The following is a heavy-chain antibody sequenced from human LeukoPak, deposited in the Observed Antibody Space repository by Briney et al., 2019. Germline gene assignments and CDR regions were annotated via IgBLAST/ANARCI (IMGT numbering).Heavy chain of an antibody. CDR3: ARDRGYGDSIDY. D-gene: IGHD4-17*01. CDR1: GGSISSGSYY. V-gene: IGHV4-61*02. J-gene: IGHJ4*02. Sequence: PSQTLSLTCTVSGGSISSGSYYWSWIRQPAGKGLEWIGRIYTSGSTNYNPSLKSRVTISADTSKNQFSLKLSSVTAADTAVYYCARDRGYGDSIDYWGQGALVTVSS. CDR2: IYTSGST.